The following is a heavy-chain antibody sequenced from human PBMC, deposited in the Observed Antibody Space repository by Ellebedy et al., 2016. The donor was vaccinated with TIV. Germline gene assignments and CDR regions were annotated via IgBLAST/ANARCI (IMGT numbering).Heavy chain of an antibody. CDR3: VKEGGNGDHPTTFDC. D-gene: IGHD4-17*01. CDR2: ISYDESQT. V-gene: IGHV3-30*04. CDR1: GFTFRTYA. Sequence: GESLKISCVASGFTFRTYAMHWVRQAPGKGLEWVAVISYDESQTYYAGSVKGRFTISRDNSKNTLYLQMNSLRAEDTALYYCVKEGGNGDHPTTFDCWGHGTLVTVSS. J-gene: IGHJ4*01.